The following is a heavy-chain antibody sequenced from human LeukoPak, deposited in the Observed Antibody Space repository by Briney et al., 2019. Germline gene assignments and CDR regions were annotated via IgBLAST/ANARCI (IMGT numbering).Heavy chain of an antibody. CDR2: ISNSGDTT. CDR1: GFTFSTYV. Sequence: PGGSLRLSCAASGFTFSTYVMNWFRQAPGKGLEWVSAISNSGDTTYYADSVKGRFTISRDNLKNTLYVQMNSLRVEDTAVYYCAKGHSAHGTGFDYWGQGTLVIVSS. D-gene: IGHD1-1*01. V-gene: IGHV3-23*01. J-gene: IGHJ4*02. CDR3: AKGHSAHGTGFDY.